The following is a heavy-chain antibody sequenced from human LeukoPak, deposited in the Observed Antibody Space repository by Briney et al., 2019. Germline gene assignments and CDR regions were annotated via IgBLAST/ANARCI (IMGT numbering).Heavy chain of an antibody. CDR2: IYSGGSGGGI. CDR3: TRGNGQMGYYFDY. Sequence: GGSLRLSCAASGFSVGYNYVSWVRQAPGKGLEWVSVIYSGGSGGGIYYADSVKGRFTTSRDNSTNTLYLQMNSLKAEDTAVYYCTRGNGQMGYYFDYWGQGTLVTVSS. D-gene: IGHD1-1*01. J-gene: IGHJ4*02. CDR1: GFSVGYNY. V-gene: IGHV3-53*01.